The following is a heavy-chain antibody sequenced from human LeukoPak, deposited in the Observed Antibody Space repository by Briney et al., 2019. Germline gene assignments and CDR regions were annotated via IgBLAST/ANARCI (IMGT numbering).Heavy chain of an antibody. V-gene: IGHV3-74*01. CDR2: INSDGSST. CDR3: ARSLRRGYSYGYYFDY. Sequence: GGSLRLSCAASGFTFSSYWMHWVRQAPGKGLVWVSRINSDGSSTSYADSVKGRFTISRDNAKNTLYLLMNSLRAEDTAVYYCARSLRRGYSYGYYFDYWGQGTLVTVSS. D-gene: IGHD5-18*01. CDR1: GFTFSSYW. J-gene: IGHJ4*02.